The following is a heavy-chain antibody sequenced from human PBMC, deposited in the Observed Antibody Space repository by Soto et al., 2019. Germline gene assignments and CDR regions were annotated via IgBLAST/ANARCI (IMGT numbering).Heavy chain of an antibody. Sequence: ASVKVSCKASGYTFTSYDINWVRQATGQGLEWMGWMNPNSGNTGYAQKFQGRVTMTRNTSISTAYMELSGLTFEDTAFYYCAVSLYGVVLHYYYRMDVWGPGTSVTVSS. V-gene: IGHV1-8*01. D-gene: IGHD3-3*01. J-gene: IGHJ6*02. CDR3: AVSLYGVVLHYYYRMDV. CDR2: MNPNSGNT. CDR1: GYTFTSYD.